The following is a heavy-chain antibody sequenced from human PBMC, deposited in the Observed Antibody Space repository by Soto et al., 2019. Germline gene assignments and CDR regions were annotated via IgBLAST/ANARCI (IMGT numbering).Heavy chain of an antibody. CDR2: IIPIFGTA. J-gene: IGHJ4*02. CDR3: ARVGRGYSYGYPDY. CDR1: GGTFSSYA. Sequence: SVKVSCKASGGTFSSYAISWVRQAPGQGLEWMGGIIPIFGTANYAQKFQGRVTITADESTSTAYMELSSLRSEDTAVHYCARVGRGYSYGYPDYWGQGTLVTVSS. V-gene: IGHV1-69*13. D-gene: IGHD5-18*01.